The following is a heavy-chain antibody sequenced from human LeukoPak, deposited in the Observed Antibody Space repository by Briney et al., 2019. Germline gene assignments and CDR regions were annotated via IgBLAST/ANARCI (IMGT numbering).Heavy chain of an antibody. D-gene: IGHD3-22*01. CDR2: ITSNSATI. CDR3: ARDGPDRAAWFDP. V-gene: IGHV3-48*02. Sequence: PGGSLRLSCAASGFTFSVYSMNWVRQPPGMGLEWVSYITSNSATIQYADSVKGRFTISRDNAKNSLSLQMNSLRDEDTAVYYCARDGPDRAAWFDPWGQGTLVTVSS. CDR1: GFTFSVYS. J-gene: IGHJ5*02.